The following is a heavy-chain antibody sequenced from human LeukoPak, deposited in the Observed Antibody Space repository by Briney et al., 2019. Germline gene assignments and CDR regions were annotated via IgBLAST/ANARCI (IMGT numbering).Heavy chain of an antibody. CDR2: INHSGST. D-gene: IGHD2-15*01. J-gene: IGHJ3*02. V-gene: IGHV4-34*01. Sequence: PSETLSLTCAVYGGSFSGYYWSWIRQPPGKGLEWIGEINHSGSTNYNPSLKSRVTISVDTSKNQFSLKLSSVTAADTAVYYCARGKGGFIVVVAATRTGAFDIWGQGTMVTVSS. CDR1: GGSFSGYY. CDR3: ARGKGGFIVVVAATRTGAFDI.